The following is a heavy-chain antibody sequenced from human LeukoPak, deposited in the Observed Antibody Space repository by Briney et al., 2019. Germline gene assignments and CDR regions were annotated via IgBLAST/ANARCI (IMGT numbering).Heavy chain of an antibody. CDR3: ARDLDAFDI. CDR2: IYHSGST. V-gene: IGHV4-38-2*02. J-gene: IGHJ3*02. CDR1: GYSISSGYY. Sequence: SETLSLTCTVPGYSISSGYYWGWIRQPPGKGLEWIGSIYHSGSTYYNPSLKSRVTISGDTSKNQFSLRLGSVTAADTAVYYCARDLDAFDIWGQGTMVTVSS.